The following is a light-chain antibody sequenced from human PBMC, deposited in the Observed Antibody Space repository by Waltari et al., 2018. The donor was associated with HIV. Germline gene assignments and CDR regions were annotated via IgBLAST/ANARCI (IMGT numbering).Light chain of an antibody. CDR3: AAWDDSLSGWV. CDR2: RNN. Sequence: QSVLPQPPSASGTPGQRVTMSCSGDSSTIGTNYVYWYQHLPGKAPKPLIYRNNQRPSGVPDRFSGSKSGTSASLAISGLRSEDEADYYCAAWDDSLSGWVFGGGTKLTVL. CDR1: SSTIGTNY. V-gene: IGLV1-47*01. J-gene: IGLJ3*02.